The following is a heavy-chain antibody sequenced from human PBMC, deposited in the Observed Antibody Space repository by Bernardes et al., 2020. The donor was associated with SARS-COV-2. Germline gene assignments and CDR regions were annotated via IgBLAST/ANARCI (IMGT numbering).Heavy chain of an antibody. CDR3: AKDQSDEFWSDYYYFYHYGMDV. J-gene: IGHJ6*02. CDR2: ISGSGGST. V-gene: IGHV3-23*01. CDR1: GFTFRSYV. Sequence: GGSLRLSCAASGFTFRSYVMSWVRQAPGKGLEWVSGISGSGGSTFYADSVKGRFTISRDNSKNTLYLQMNSLRAEDTAVYYCAKDQSDEFWSDYYYFYHYGMDVWGQGTTVTVSS. D-gene: IGHD3-3*01.